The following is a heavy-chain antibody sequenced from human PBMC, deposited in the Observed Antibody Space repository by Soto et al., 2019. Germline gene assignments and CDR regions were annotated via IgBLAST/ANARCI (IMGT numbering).Heavy chain of an antibody. D-gene: IGHD6-13*01. Sequence: EVQLVESGGGLVQPGGSLRLSCAASGFTFSSYWMHWVRQAPGKGLVWVSRINSDGSSTSYADSVKGRFTISRDNAKNTLYLQMNSLRAEDTAVYYCARGLRGQQLWPPSGGGMDVWGQGTTVTVSS. V-gene: IGHV3-74*01. CDR1: GFTFSSYW. CDR3: ARGLRGQQLWPPSGGGMDV. CDR2: INSDGSST. J-gene: IGHJ6*02.